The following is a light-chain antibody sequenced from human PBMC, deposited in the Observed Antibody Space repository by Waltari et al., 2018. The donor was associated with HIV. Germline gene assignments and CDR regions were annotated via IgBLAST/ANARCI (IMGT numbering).Light chain of an antibody. CDR2: AAS. CDR3: QQLDSYPQIT. Sequence: DIQLTQSPSLLSVSVGDRVNIPCRTSQGISSHLAWYQQKPGKAPKLLIYAASTLQSGVPSRFSGSGSGTEFTLTIDSLQPEDFATYYCQQLDSYPQITFGEGTKVEVK. J-gene: IGKJ4*01. V-gene: IGKV1-9*01. CDR1: QGISSH.